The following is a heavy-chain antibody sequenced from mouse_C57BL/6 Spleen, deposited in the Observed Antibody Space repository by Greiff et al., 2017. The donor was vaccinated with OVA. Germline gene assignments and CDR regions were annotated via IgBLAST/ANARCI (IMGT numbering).Heavy chain of an antibody. D-gene: IGHD2-2*01. CDR3: ARSLYYGYDGYAMDY. CDR2: INPSTGGT. CDR1: GYSFTGYY. J-gene: IGHJ4*01. Sequence: EVQLKESGPELVKPGASVKISCKASGYSFTGYYMNWVKQSPEKSLEWIGEINPSTGGTTYNQKFKAKATLTVDKSSSTAYMQLKSLTSEDSAVYYCARSLYYGYDGYAMDYWGQGTSVTVSS. V-gene: IGHV1-42*01.